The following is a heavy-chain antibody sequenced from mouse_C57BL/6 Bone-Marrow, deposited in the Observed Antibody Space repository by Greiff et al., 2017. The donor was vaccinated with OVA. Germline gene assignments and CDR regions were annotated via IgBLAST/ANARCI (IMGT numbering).Heavy chain of an antibody. Sequence: QVQLQQPGAELVKPGASVKLSCKASGYTFTSYWMHWVKQRPGQGLEWIGMIHPNSGSTNYNEKFKSKATLTVDKSSSAAYMQLSSLTSEDSAVYYCARERWGYFDYWGQGTTLTVSS. J-gene: IGHJ2*01. V-gene: IGHV1-64*01. D-gene: IGHD1-1*02. CDR1: GYTFTSYW. CDR3: ARERWGYFDY. CDR2: IHPNSGST.